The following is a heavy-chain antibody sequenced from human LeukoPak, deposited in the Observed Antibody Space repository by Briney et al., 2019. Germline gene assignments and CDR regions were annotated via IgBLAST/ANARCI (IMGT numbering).Heavy chain of an antibody. CDR2: INPNSGGT. J-gene: IGHJ3*02. CDR3: ARDRQSIAAHDDAFDI. CDR1: GYTFTGYY. Sequence: ASVKVSCKASGYTFTGYYMHWVRQASGQGLEWMGWINPNSGGTNYAQKFQGRVTMTRDTSISTAYMELSRLRSDDTAVYYCARDRQSIAAHDDAFDIWGQGTMVTVSS. V-gene: IGHV1-2*02. D-gene: IGHD6-6*01.